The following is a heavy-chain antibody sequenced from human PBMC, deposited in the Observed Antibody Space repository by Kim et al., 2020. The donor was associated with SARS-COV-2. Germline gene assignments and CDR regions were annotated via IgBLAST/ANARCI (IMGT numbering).Heavy chain of an antibody. CDR3: ASGFITDYGMDV. J-gene: IGHJ6*02. D-gene: IGHD3-10*01. Sequence: NYNPSRKGRITISVDKSKNQFSLNLSSVTAADTAVYYCASGFITDYGMDVWGQGTTVTVSS. V-gene: IGHV4-4*02.